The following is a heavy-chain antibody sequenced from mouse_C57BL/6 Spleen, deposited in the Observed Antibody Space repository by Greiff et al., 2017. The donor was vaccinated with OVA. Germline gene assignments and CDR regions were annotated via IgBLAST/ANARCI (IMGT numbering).Heavy chain of an antibody. D-gene: IGHD1-1*01. J-gene: IGHJ2*01. Sequence: EVQLQQSGPELVKPGASVKISCKASGYTFTDYYMNWVKQSHGKSLEWIGDINPNNGGTSYNQKFKGKATLTVDKSSSTAYMELRSLTSEDSAVYYCARKHIYYYGFDYWGQGTTLTVSS. CDR1: GYTFTDYY. V-gene: IGHV1-26*01. CDR3: ARKHIYYYGFDY. CDR2: INPNNGGT.